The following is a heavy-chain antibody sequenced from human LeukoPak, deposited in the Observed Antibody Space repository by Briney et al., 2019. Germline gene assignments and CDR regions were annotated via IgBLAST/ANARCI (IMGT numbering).Heavy chain of an antibody. D-gene: IGHD2-15*01. CDR3: ARGGCSGGSCYSRDYYYGMDV. CDR2: IYHSGST. Sequence: SETLSLTCAVSGGSISSGGYSWSWIRQPPGKGLEWIGYIYHSGSTYYNPSLKSRVTISVDRSKNQFSLKLSSVTAADTAVYYCARGGCSGGSCYSRDYYYGMDVWGQGTTVTVSS. J-gene: IGHJ6*02. CDR1: GGSISSGGYS. V-gene: IGHV4-30-2*01.